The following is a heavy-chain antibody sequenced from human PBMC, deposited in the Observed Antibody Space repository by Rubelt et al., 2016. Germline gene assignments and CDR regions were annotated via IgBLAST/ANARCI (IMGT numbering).Heavy chain of an antibody. Sequence: GKGLEWIGSIHYSGSTYYNPSLKSRVTISVDTSKNQFSLKVSSVTAADTAVYYCARHSSSLEGYYGMDVWGQGTTVTVSS. CDR2: IHYSGST. J-gene: IGHJ6*02. V-gene: IGHV4-39*01. CDR3: ARHSSSLEGYYGMDV. D-gene: IGHD6-6*01.